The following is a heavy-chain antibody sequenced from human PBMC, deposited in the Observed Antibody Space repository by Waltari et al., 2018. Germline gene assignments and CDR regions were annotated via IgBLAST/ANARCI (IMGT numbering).Heavy chain of an antibody. D-gene: IGHD3-10*01. CDR3: ARGGGPFDY. CDR2: IYTSGST. V-gene: IGHV4-61*02. J-gene: IGHJ4*02. Sequence: QVQLQESGPGLVKPSQTLSLTCTVSGGSISSGSYYWSWIRQPAGKGLEWIGRIYTSGSTNYNPSLKSRVTISVDTSKNQFSLKLSSVTAADTAVYYCARGGGPFDYWGQGTLVTVSS. CDR1: GGSISSGSYY.